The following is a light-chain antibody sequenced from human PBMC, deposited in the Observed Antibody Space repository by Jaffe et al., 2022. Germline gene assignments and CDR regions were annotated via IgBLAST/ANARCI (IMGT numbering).Light chain of an antibody. J-gene: IGKJ2*01. CDR2: DAS. V-gene: IGKV3-11*01. Sequence: EIVLTQSPATLSLSPGEGATLSCRASQSVSFFLAWYQVKPGQAPRLLIYDASNRATGIPARFSGSGSGTDFTLTISSLEPEDFAVYYCQHRINWPHTFGQGTKLEIK. CDR1: QSVSFF. CDR3: QHRINWPHT.